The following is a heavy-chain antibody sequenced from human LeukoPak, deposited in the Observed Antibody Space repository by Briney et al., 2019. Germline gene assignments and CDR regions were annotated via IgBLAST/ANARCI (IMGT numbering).Heavy chain of an antibody. CDR1: GFTFSSYT. J-gene: IGHJ6*02. Sequence: GGSLRLSCAASGFTFSSYTMNWVRQPPGKGLEWVSNIGTSSTTIYYADSVKGRFTISRDNSKNTLYLQMNSLRAEDTAVYYCAKIQRDYGYSVYYYGMDVWGQGTTVTVSS. CDR2: IGTSSTTI. D-gene: IGHD5-18*01. CDR3: AKIQRDYGYSVYYYGMDV. V-gene: IGHV3-48*01.